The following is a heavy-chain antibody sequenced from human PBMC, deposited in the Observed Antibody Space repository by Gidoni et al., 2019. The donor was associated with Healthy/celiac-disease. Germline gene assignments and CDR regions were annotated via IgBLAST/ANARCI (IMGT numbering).Heavy chain of an antibody. V-gene: IGHV3-33*08. CDR2: IWYDGSNK. D-gene: IGHD2-15*01. J-gene: IGHJ4*02. CDR1: GFPFSGYG. Sequence: QVQLVESGGGVVQPGRSLRLSCAASGFPFSGYGMHWVRQAPGKGLEWVAVIWYDGSNKYYADSVKGRFTISRDNSKNTLYLQMNSLRAEDTAVYYCARDNNRWRKPFDYWGQGTLVTVSS. CDR3: ARDNNRWRKPFDY.